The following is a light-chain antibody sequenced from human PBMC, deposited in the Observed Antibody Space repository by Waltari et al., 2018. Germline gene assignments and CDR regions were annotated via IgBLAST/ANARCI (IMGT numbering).Light chain of an antibody. J-gene: IGKJ1*01. CDR1: QSVSTY. V-gene: IGKV3-11*01. CDR3: QQYNSWPRT. CDR2: DAS. Sequence: EIVLTQSPATLSLSPGERATLSCRASQSVSTYLAWYQQKPGQAPRLLIYDASTRAAGIPARFSGAGSGTDFTLTISSLESEDFAVYYCQQYNSWPRTFGQGTKVEIK.